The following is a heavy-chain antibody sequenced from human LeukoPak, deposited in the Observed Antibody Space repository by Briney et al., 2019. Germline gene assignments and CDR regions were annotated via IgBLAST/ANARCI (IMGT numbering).Heavy chain of an antibody. J-gene: IGHJ4*02. CDR2: IRYDGSNK. CDR1: GFTFSSYS. Sequence: PGGSLRLSCAASGFTFSSYSMNWVRQAPGKGLEWVAFIRYDGSNKYYADSVKGRFTISRDNSKNTLYLQMNSLRAEDTAVYYCAKVGDIVVVPAANDYWGQGTLVTVSS. CDR3: AKVGDIVVVPAANDY. V-gene: IGHV3-30*02. D-gene: IGHD2-2*01.